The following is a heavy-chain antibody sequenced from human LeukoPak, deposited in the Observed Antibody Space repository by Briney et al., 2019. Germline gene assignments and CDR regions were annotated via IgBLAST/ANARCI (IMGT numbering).Heavy chain of an antibody. J-gene: IGHJ6*03. CDR2: IIPIFGTA. CDR3: ASKYYYGSGSYSILPYYYYYMDV. D-gene: IGHD3-10*01. V-gene: IGHV1-69*13. CDR1: EGTFSSYA. Sequence: EASVKVSCKASEGTFSSYAISWVRQAPGQGLEWMGGIIPIFGTANYAQKFQGRVTITADESTSTAYMELSSLRSEDTAVYYCASKYYYGSGSYSILPYYYYYMDVWGKGTTVTVSS.